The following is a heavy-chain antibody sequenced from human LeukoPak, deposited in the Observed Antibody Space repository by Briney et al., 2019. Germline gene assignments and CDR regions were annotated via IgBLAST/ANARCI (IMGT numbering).Heavy chain of an antibody. Sequence: PSETLSLTCTVSGGSISSGDYYWSWIRQPPGKGLEWIGYIYYSGSTNYNPSLKSRVTISVDTSKNQFSLKLSSVTAADTAVYYCARHAFNYYDSSGSLDYWGQGTLVNGSA. CDR2: IYYSGST. CDR3: ARHAFNYYDSSGSLDY. V-gene: IGHV4-30-4*08. CDR1: GGSISSGDYY. J-gene: IGHJ4*02. D-gene: IGHD3-22*01.